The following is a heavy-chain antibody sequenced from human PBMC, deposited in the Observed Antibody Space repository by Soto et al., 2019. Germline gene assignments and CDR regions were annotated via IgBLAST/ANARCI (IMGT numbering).Heavy chain of an antibody. D-gene: IGHD3-10*01. CDR1: GYTFTTYG. CDR3: TREGSAPYYYYGMDA. Sequence: ASVKVSCKASGYTFTTYGISWVRQAPGQGLEWLGWINTHNGNTNYAQNLQGRVIMTADTSTSTAYMELRSLRSDDTAIYYCTREGSAPYYYYGMDAWGQGTXVTVSS. J-gene: IGHJ6*02. V-gene: IGHV1-18*01. CDR2: INTHNGNT.